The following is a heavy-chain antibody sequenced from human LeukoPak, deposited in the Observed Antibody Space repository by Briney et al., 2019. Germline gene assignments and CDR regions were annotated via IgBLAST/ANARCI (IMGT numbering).Heavy chain of an antibody. D-gene: IGHD3-9*01. V-gene: IGHV1-2*02. CDR2: INPNSGGT. CDR1: GYTFTSYG. Sequence: ASVKVSCKASGYTFTSYGISWVRQAPGQGLEWMGWINPNSGGTNYAQKFQGRVTMTRDTSISTAYMELSRLRSDDTAVYYCASLTYDILTGPHDYYYYGMDVWGQGTTVTVSS. J-gene: IGHJ6*02. CDR3: ASLTYDILTGPHDYYYYGMDV.